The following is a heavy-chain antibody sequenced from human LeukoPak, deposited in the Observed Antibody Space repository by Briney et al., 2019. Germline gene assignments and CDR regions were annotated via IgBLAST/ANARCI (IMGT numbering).Heavy chain of an antibody. V-gene: IGHV3-21*01. J-gene: IGHJ4*02. CDR2: ISTSRSYI. D-gene: IGHD4-17*01. CDR1: GFTFSGYS. Sequence: GGSLRLSCGASGFTFSGYSMNWVRQAPGKGLEWVSSISTSRSYIYYADSVKGRFTIARDNAKNSLYLQMNSLRAEDTAVYYCARDLGTTVTTYLDYWGQGTLVTVSS. CDR3: ARDLGTTVTTYLDY.